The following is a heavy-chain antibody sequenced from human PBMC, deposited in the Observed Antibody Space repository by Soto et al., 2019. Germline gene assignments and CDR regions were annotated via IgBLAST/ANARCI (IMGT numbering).Heavy chain of an antibody. CDR3: ARVEYSSSPDDY. Sequence: AVQVSCQASGGTFSSYAIRWVEQAPGQGIGWMGGIIPIFGTATYAHEFQVRVTITADKSTSTAYMELSRLRSGDTDVYDCARVEYSSSPDDYWGPGTLVTVSS. D-gene: IGHD6-6*01. J-gene: IGHJ4*02. CDR2: IIPIFGTA. CDR1: GGTFSSYA. V-gene: IGHV1-69*06.